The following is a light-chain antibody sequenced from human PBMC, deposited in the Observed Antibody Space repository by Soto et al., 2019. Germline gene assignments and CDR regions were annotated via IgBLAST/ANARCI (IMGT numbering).Light chain of an antibody. CDR2: DAS. CDR3: QQYNNWT. V-gene: IGKV1-5*01. CDR1: QSISSW. Sequence: DIQMTQSPSTLSASAGDRVTITCRASQSISSWLAWYQQKPGKAPKLLIYDASTLESGVPSRFSGSGSGTEFTLTISSLQPDDFATYYCQQYNNWTFGQGTKVEIK. J-gene: IGKJ1*01.